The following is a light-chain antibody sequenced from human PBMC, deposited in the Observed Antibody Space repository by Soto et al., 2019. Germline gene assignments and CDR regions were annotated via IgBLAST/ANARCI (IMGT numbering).Light chain of an antibody. V-gene: IGKV1-5*03. CDR3: QQVKTYPRT. CDR2: KAS. Sequence: DIQMTQSPSTLSASVGDRVTITCRASQSISSWLAWYQQKPGKAPKLLIYKASTLHSGVPSRFSGRKSGTQFTLTIDSLQPEDFATYYCQQVKTYPRTFGGGTKVDIK. CDR1: QSISSW. J-gene: IGKJ4*01.